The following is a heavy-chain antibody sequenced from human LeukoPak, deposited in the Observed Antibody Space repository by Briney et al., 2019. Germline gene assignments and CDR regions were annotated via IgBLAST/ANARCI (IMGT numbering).Heavy chain of an antibody. J-gene: IGHJ6*02. CDR2: IIPIFGTA. CDR1: GGTFSSYG. Sequence: GASVKVSCTASGGTFSSYGISWVRQAPGQGLEWMGGIIPIFGTANYAQKFQGRVTITADESTSTAYMELSSLRSEDTAVFYCARISLGAIWGYYYGMDVWGQGTTVTVSS. V-gene: IGHV1-69*13. CDR3: ARISLGAIWGYYYGMDV. D-gene: IGHD1-26*01.